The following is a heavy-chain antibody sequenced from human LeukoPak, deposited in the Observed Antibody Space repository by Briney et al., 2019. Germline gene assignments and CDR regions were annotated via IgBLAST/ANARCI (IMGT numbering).Heavy chain of an antibody. J-gene: IGHJ5*02. CDR3: ARVPIADYSQSVNWFDP. CDR2: LNPNSGDT. D-gene: IGHD5-12*01. V-gene: IGHV1-8*01. CDR1: GYTFTNFD. Sequence: GASVKVSCKASGYTFTNFDINFVRQAIGQGLEWMGWLNPNSGDTGYAQKFQGRITITRNTSITTAYMELSSLRSEDTAVYYCARVPIADYSQSVNWFDPWGQGTLVTVSS.